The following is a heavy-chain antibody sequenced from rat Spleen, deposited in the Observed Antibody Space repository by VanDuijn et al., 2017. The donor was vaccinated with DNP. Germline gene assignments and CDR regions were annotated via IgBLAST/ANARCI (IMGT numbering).Heavy chain of an antibody. D-gene: IGHD5-1*01. Sequence: QLMESGGGLVQPGRSLKLSCEASGFSITNYGMAWVRQAPTKGLEWVAYIRYDGGSTKYGDSVKGRFTISRDNAKNTLYLQMDSLGSEDTATYYCAIPNYWGQGVMVTVSS. J-gene: IGHJ2*01. CDR1: GFSITNYG. CDR3: AIPNY. V-gene: IGHV5S13*01. CDR2: IRYDGGST.